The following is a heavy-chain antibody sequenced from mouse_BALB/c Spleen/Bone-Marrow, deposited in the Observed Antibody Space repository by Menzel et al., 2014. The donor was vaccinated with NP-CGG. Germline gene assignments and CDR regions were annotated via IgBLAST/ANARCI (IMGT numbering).Heavy chain of an antibody. Sequence: EVKLVESGGGLVKPGGSLKLSCAASGFTFSSNGMSWVRQTPEKRLEWAATISGGGNYTYYPDSVKGRLTISRDNAKNNLYLQMSSLRSEDTALYYCARNYYGYDGYFDYWGQGTTLTVSS. CDR2: ISGGGNYT. J-gene: IGHJ2*01. CDR1: GFTFSSNG. CDR3: ARNYYGYDGYFDY. V-gene: IGHV5-9-2*01. D-gene: IGHD2-2*01.